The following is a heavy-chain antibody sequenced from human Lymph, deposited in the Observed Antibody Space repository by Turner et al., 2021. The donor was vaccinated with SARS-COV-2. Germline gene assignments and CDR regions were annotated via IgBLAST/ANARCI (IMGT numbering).Heavy chain of an antibody. V-gene: IGHV3-30*04. Sequence: VQLVESGGGVVQPGSSLILSCAASGFTFSTYAIHWVRQAAGKGLEWVAVISYDGSNKYYADSVKGRFTISRDNSKNTLYLQMNSLRAEDTAVYYCARYGSGGYFYYGLDVWGQGTTVTVSS. CDR1: GFTFSTYA. D-gene: IGHD3-10*01. J-gene: IGHJ6*02. CDR2: ISYDGSNK. CDR3: ARYGSGGYFYYGLDV.